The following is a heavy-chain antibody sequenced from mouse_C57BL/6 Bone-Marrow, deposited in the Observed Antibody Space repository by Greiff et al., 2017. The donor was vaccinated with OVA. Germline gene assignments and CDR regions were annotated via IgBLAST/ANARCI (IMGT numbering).Heavy chain of an antibody. Sequence: VMLVESGPELVKPGASVKISCKASGYAFSSSWMNWVKQRPGKGLEWIGRIYPGDGDTNYNGKFKGKATLTADKSSSTAYMQLSSLTSEDSAVYFCARKEATVVNYAMDYWGQGTSVTVSS. CDR1: GYAFSSSW. CDR2: IYPGDGDT. V-gene: IGHV1-82*01. CDR3: ARKEATVVNYAMDY. D-gene: IGHD1-1*01. J-gene: IGHJ4*01.